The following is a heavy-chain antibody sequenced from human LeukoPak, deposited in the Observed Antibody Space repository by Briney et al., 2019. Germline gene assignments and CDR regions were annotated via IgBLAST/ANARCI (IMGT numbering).Heavy chain of an antibody. J-gene: IGHJ4*02. V-gene: IGHV4-34*01. CDR2: GSESGGT. CDR3: ARDLPLGRYYDSSGYSI. CDR1: GGSLNGHY. D-gene: IGHD3-22*01. Sequence: PSETLSLTCAVYGGSLNGHYWSWIRQPPGKGLEWIGEGSESGGTKFNPSLKSRVTISVDTSKNQFSLKLSSVTAADTAVYYCARDLPLGRYYDSSGYSIWGQGTLVTVSS.